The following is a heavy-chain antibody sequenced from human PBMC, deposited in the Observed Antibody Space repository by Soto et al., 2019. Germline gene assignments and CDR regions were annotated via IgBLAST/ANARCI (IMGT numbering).Heavy chain of an antibody. V-gene: IGHV1-69*12. J-gene: IGHJ6*02. CDR3: ARGDATKIVVTTYYAMDV. CDR1: GGSLSNYG. Sequence: QVQLVQSGAEVKKPGSSVKVSCKASGGSLSNYGISWVRQAPGQGLEWMGGIISVFGTANYAQKFQGRVTITADESTNIVYMEVTSLRSEDTAVYYCARGDATKIVVTTYYAMDVWGQGTTVTVSS. CDR2: IISVFGTA. D-gene: IGHD4-17*01.